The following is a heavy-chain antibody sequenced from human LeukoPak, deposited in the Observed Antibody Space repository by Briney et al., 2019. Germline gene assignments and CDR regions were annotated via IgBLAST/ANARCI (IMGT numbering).Heavy chain of an antibody. CDR3: ARGGIVVVPAAEYNWFDP. CDR2: IKPNSGGT. V-gene: IGHV1-2*04. J-gene: IGHJ5*02. D-gene: IGHD2-2*01. Sequence: ASVKVSCKASGYTFTGYYMHWVRQAPGQGLEWMGWIKPNSGGTNYAQKFQGWVTMTRDTSISTAYMELSRLRSDDTAVYYCARGGIVVVPAAEYNWFDPWGQGTLVTVSS. CDR1: GYTFTGYY.